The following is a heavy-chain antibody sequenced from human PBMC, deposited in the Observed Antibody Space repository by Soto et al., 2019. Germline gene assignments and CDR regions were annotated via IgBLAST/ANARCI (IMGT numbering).Heavy chain of an antibody. J-gene: IGHJ4*02. Sequence: TSETLSLTCTVSGGSISSSSYYWGWIRQPPGKGLEWIGSIYYSGSTYYNPSLKSRVTISVDTSKNQFSLKLSSVTAADTAVHYCARHSTREYDYVWGSYRQFDYWGQGTLVTVSS. CDR1: GGSISSSSYY. CDR2: IYYSGST. CDR3: ARHSTREYDYVWGSYRQFDY. V-gene: IGHV4-39*01. D-gene: IGHD3-16*02.